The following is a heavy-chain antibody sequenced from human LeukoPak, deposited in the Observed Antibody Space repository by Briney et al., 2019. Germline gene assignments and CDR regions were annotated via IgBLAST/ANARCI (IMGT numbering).Heavy chain of an antibody. V-gene: IGHV3-66*01. CDR2: IYSGGTT. CDR1: AFTVSNKY. Sequence: GGSLRLSCADSAFTVSNKYMSWVRQAPGKGLEWVSVIYSGGTTYYADSVKGRFTISRDNSKNTLYLQMSSLRAEDTAVYYCARDRDYDSANFDYWGQGTLVTVSS. D-gene: IGHD3-22*01. J-gene: IGHJ4*02. CDR3: ARDRDYDSANFDY.